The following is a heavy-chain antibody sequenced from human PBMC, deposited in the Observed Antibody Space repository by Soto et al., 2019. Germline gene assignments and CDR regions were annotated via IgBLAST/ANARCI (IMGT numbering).Heavy chain of an antibody. CDR3: AKDLGYCSGGSCYEYNWFDP. Sequence: GALRLSCAASGFTFSSYAMSWVRQAPGKGLEXVSAISGSGGSTYYADSVKGRFTISRDNSKNTLYLQMNSLRAEDTAVYYCAKDLGYCSGGSCYEYNWFDPWGQGTLVTVSS. CDR1: GFTFSSYA. D-gene: IGHD2-15*01. V-gene: IGHV3-23*01. J-gene: IGHJ5*02. CDR2: ISGSGGST.